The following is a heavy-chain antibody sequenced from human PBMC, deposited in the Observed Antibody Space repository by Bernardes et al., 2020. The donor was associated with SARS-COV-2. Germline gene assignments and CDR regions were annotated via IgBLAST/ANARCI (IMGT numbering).Heavy chain of an antibody. V-gene: IGHV1-18*01. Sequence: ASVKVSCMASGYTFTSYGISWVRQAPGQGLEYMGWINTYTGNTNFAQKFQGRVTLTTDTSTSTAYMELRSLRSDDTAVYYCARGDVAPEHWGQGTLVTGSS. J-gene: IGHJ1*01. D-gene: IGHD1-26*01. CDR2: INTYTGNT. CDR3: ARGDVAPEH. CDR1: GYTFTSYG.